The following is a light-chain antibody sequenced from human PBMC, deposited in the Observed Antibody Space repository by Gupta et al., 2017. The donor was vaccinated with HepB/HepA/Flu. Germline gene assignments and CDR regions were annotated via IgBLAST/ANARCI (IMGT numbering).Light chain of an antibody. Sequence: QSVLTQPPSVSGAPGQRVTISCTRSSSNIGAGYDVHWYQQLPGTAPKLLIYANSNRPSGVPDRFSGSKSGTSASLAITGLQADDEADYYCHSYDSSLSGWVFGGGTKLTVL. CDR2: ANS. CDR3: HSYDSSLSGWV. CDR1: SSNIGAGYD. J-gene: IGLJ3*02. V-gene: IGLV1-40*01.